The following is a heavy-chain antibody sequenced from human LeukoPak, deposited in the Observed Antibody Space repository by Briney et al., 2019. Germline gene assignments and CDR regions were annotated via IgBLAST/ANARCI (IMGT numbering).Heavy chain of an antibody. Sequence: PGRSLRLSCGASGFTFSSYATHWVRQAPGKGLEWVAVISYDGSNKYYADSVKGRFTISRDNSKNTLYLQMNSLRAEDTAVYYCARVVATAPYYGMDVWGQGTTVTVSS. J-gene: IGHJ6*02. CDR1: GFTFSSYA. CDR3: ARVVATAPYYGMDV. D-gene: IGHD5-12*01. CDR2: ISYDGSNK. V-gene: IGHV3-30*04.